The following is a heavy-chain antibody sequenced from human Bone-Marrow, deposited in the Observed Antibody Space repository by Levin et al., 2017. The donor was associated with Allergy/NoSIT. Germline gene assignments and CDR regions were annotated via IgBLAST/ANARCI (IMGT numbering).Heavy chain of an antibody. CDR3: ARELTGSMAASSGTDF. CDR2: ISGYNGDT. CDR1: GYTFVSYG. Sequence: ASVKVSCRTSGYTFVSYGITWVRQAPGQGLEWMGWISGYNGDTNYAQNLQGRVTMTADTSTSTAYMELRSLRSDDTAVYWWARELTGSMAASSGTDFWGQGSLVTVSS. D-gene: IGHD6-6*01. J-gene: IGHJ4*02. V-gene: IGHV1-18*01.